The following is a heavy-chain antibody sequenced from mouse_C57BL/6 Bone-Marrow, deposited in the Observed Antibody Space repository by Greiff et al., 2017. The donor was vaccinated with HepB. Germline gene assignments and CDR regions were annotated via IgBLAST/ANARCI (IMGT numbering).Heavy chain of an antibody. J-gene: IGHJ1*03. Sequence: QVHVKQSGAELVKPGASAKISCKASGYAFSSYWMNWVKQRPGKGLEWIGQIYPGDGDTNYNGKFKGKATLTADKSSSTAYMQLSSLTSEDSAVYFCARWGSSTYWYFDVWGTGTTVTVSS. CDR3: ARWGSSTYWYFDV. CDR1: GYAFSSYW. D-gene: IGHD1-1*01. V-gene: IGHV1-80*01. CDR2: IYPGDGDT.